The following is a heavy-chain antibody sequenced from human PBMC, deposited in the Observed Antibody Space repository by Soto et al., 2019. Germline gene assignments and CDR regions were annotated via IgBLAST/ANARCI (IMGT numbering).Heavy chain of an antibody. CDR1: GFSLSTSGVG. V-gene: IGHV2-5*02. CDR2: IYWDGDK. CDR3: THRRDSSWYFDY. J-gene: IGHJ4*02. Sequence: QITLKESGPPLVKPTQTLTLTCTFSGFSLSTSGVGVGWIRQPPGKALEWLALIYWDGDKRYSPSLKSRLTITKDTSKSQVVLTMTNMDPVDTATYYCTHRRDSSWYFDYWGQETLVTVSS. D-gene: IGHD6-13*01.